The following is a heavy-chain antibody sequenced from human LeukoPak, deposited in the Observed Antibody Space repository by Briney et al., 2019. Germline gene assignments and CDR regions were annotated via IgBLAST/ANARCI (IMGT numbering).Heavy chain of an antibody. CDR1: GYSISSGYY. J-gene: IGHJ3*02. CDR3: ARVREDPWNSAPHAFDI. V-gene: IGHV4-38-2*02. Sequence: SETLSLTCTVSGYSISSGYYWGWIRQPPGKGLEWIANIYHSGSTYYNPSLNSRVTISVDTSKNQFSLKLSSVTAADTAAYYCARVREDPWNSAPHAFDIWGQGTMVTVSS. D-gene: IGHD1-1*01. CDR2: IYHSGST.